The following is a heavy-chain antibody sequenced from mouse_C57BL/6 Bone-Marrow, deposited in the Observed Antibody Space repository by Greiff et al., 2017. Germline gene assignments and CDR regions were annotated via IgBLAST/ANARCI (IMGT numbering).Heavy chain of an antibody. CDR1: GYTFPSYW. CDR2: IYPGNSDT. D-gene: IGHD2-4*01. Sequence: VQLQQSGTVLARPGASVKMSCKTSGYTFPSYWMHWVKQRPGQGLEWIGAIYPGNSDTSYNQKFKGKAKLTAVTSAITAYMELSSLTNEDSAVYYCTRSAYDYDGAWFAYWGQGTLVTVSA. V-gene: IGHV1-5*01. J-gene: IGHJ3*01. CDR3: TRSAYDYDGAWFAY.